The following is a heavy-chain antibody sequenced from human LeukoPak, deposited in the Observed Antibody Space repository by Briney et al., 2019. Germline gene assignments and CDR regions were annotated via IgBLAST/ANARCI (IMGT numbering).Heavy chain of an antibody. CDR2: IIPIFGTA. CDR3: ARGLDDILTGYYNAYYGMDV. V-gene: IGHV1-69*13. CDR1: GGTFSSYA. J-gene: IGHJ6*02. Sequence: ASVKVSCKASGGTFSSYAISWVRQAPGQGLEWMGGIIPIFGTANYAQKFQGRVTITADESTSTAYMELSSLRSEDTAVYYCARGLDDILTGYYNAYYGMDVWGQGTTVTVSS. D-gene: IGHD3-9*01.